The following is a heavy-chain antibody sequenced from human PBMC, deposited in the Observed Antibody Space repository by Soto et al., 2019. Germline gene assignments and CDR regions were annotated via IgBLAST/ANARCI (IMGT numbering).Heavy chain of an antibody. CDR2: MNPNSGNT. CDR1: GYTFTSYY. Sequence: ASVKVSCKASGYTFTSYYINWVRQATGQGLEWMGWMNPNSGNTGYAQKFQGRVTMTRNTSISTAYMELSSLRSEDTAVYYCARGRLTIFGVVIQNWFDPWGQGTLVTVSS. J-gene: IGHJ5*02. CDR3: ARGRLTIFGVVIQNWFDP. D-gene: IGHD3-3*01. V-gene: IGHV1-8*01.